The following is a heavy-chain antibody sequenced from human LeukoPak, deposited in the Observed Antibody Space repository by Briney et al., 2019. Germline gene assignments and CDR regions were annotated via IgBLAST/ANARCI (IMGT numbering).Heavy chain of an antibody. D-gene: IGHD2-2*02. V-gene: IGHV3-23*01. CDR3: AKVWGGIVVVPAAIKGPYYYYYMDV. J-gene: IGHJ6*03. Sequence: PGGSLRLSCAASGFTFSSYAMSWVRQAPGKGLEWVSAISGSGGSTYYADSVKGRFTISRDNSKNTLYLQMNSLRAEDTAVYYCAKVWGGIVVVPAAIKGPYYYYYMDVWGKGTTVTVSS. CDR2: ISGSGGST. CDR1: GFTFSSYA.